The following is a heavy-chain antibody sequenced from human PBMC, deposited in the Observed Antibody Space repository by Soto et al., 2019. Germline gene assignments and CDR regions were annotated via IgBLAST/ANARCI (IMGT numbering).Heavy chain of an antibody. J-gene: IGHJ4*02. CDR3: VRRNDPYYFDY. Sequence: QITLQESGPTLVKPTQTLTLTCTFSGFSLTTSAVAVGWIRQPPGKALEWLAIVYGSDDKFYSPSLKSRLTXIMXNSKNQVILTLTDMDPVDTATYFCVRRNDPYYFDYWGQGTLVSVSS. V-gene: IGHV2-5*01. CDR1: GFSLTTSAVA. D-gene: IGHD1-1*01. CDR2: VYGSDDK.